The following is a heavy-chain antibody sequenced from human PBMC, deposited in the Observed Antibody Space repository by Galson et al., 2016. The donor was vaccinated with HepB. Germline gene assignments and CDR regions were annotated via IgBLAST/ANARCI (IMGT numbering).Heavy chain of an antibody. D-gene: IGHD5-18*01. Sequence: PALVKPTQTLTLTCNFSGFSLTSKGVGVGWFRQPPGGALEWLALIHWDEDERLRPSLKNRLTITKDASKSQVVLSMTNMDPVDTATFFCAHRDTYGASSEYFDIWGQGILVTVSS. CDR3: AHRDTYGASSEYFDI. CDR1: GFSLTSKGVG. J-gene: IGHJ4*02. V-gene: IGHV2-5*02. CDR2: IHWDEDE.